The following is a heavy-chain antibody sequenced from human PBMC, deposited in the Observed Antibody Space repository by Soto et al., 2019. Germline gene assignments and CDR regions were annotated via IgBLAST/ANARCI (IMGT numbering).Heavy chain of an antibody. J-gene: IGHJ6*02. CDR3: ARDPRYITIFGVVTPIEFYGMDV. V-gene: IGHV3-48*02. Sequence: PGGSLRLSCAASGFTFSSYSMNWVRQAPGKGLEWVSYISSSSSTIYYADSVKGRFAISRDNAKNSLYLQMNSLRDEDTAVYYCARDPRYITIFGVVTPIEFYGMDVWGQGTTVTVSS. CDR2: ISSSSSTI. CDR1: GFTFSSYS. D-gene: IGHD3-3*01.